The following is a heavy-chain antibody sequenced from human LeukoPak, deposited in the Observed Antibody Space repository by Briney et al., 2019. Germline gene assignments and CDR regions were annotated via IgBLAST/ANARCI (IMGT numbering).Heavy chain of an antibody. CDR3: ARVGSEY. J-gene: IGHJ4*02. CDR2: INPNSGGT. D-gene: IGHD3-16*01. CDR1: GYTFTGYY. V-gene: IGHV1-2*02. Sequence: ASVKVSCKASGYTFTGYYMHWVRQAPGQGLEWVGWINPNSGGTNFAQKFQGRVTMTRDTSISTAYMEVRRLTYDDTAVYYCARVGSEYWGQGTLVTVSS.